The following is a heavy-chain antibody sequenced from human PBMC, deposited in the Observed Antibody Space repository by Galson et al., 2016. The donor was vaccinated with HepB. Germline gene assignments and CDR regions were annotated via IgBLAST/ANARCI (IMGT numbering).Heavy chain of an antibody. CDR2: IYPSDSDT. Sequence: QSGAEVKKPGESLKISCKASGDTFSRYWIAWLRQMPGKGLEWVGIIYPSDSDTRYSPSFQGQVTISADKSVSTAYLQWSGLKASDTATYYCARQIPHYTGSGSALGLDVWGQGTTVTVS. V-gene: IGHV5-51*01. J-gene: IGHJ6*02. D-gene: IGHD3-10*01. CDR3: ARQIPHYTGSGSALGLDV. CDR1: GDTFSRYW.